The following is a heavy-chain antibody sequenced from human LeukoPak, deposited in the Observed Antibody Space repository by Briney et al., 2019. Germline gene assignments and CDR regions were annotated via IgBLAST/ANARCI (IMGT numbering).Heavy chain of an antibody. CDR3: AARRGYYHYMDV. Sequence: PGGSLRLSCATSGFTFSSYAVAWARQAPGKGLEWVSSISNTGSNTYYADSVKGRFTISRDNSKNTLSLQMNSLTAEDTAVYYCAARRGYYHYMDVWGKGTTVTVSS. D-gene: IGHD3-3*01. V-gene: IGHV3-23*01. CDR2: ISNTGSNT. J-gene: IGHJ6*03. CDR1: GFTFSSYA.